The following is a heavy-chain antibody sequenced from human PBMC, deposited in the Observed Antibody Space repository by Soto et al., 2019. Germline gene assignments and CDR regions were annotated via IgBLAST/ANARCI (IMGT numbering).Heavy chain of an antibody. CDR1: GGSISSYY. Sequence: SETLSLTCTVSGGSISSYYWSWIRQHPGKGLEWIGYIYYRGRTNYNPSLKSRVTISVDTSKNQFSLKLSSVTAADTAVYYCARLSAWHYYDSSGYYVDYWGQGTLVTVSS. D-gene: IGHD3-22*01. CDR3: ARLSAWHYYDSSGYYVDY. J-gene: IGHJ4*02. V-gene: IGHV4-59*08. CDR2: IYYRGRT.